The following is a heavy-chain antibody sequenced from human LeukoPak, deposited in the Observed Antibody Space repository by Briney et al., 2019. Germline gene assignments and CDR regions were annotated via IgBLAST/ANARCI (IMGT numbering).Heavy chain of an antibody. D-gene: IGHD5-18*01. J-gene: IGHJ4*02. CDR3: ASLDTAHPSGVH. CDR1: GFSFSAYW. V-gene: IGHV3-7*01. Sequence: GGSLRLSCSASGFSFSAYWMSWVRQAPGKGLEWVAMMKRDGGEKHYVDSVGGRFTISRDNAKNSLYLQMDSLRDEDTAVYYCASLDTAHPSGVHWGQGTLVTVSS. CDR2: MKRDGGEK.